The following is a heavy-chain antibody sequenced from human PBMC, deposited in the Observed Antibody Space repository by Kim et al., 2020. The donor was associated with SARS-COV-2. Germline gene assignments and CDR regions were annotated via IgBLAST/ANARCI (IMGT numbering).Heavy chain of an antibody. CDR1: GYTFTSYG. D-gene: IGHD6-19*01. CDR3: ARVIYSGDSSGWYWVWFDP. J-gene: IGHJ5*02. CDR2: ISAYNGNT. Sequence: ASVKVSCKASGYTFTSYGISWVRQAPGQGLEWMGWISAYNGNTNYAQKLQGRVTMTTDTSTSTAYMELRSLRSDDTAVYYCARVIYSGDSSGWYWVWFDPWGQGTLVTVSS. V-gene: IGHV1-18*01.